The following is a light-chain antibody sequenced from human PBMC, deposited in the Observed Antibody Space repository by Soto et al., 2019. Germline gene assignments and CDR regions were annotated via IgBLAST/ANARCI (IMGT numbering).Light chain of an antibody. CDR3: CSYAGSYTHV. J-gene: IGLJ1*01. CDR1: SSDVGGYNY. CDR2: DVI. Sequence: QSALTQPRSVSGSPGQSVTISCTGTSSDVGGYNYVSWYQQHLGKAPKLIIYDVIKRTSGVPDRFSGSKSGNTASLTISGLQAEDEADYYCCSYAGSYTHVFGTGTKVTVL. V-gene: IGLV2-11*01.